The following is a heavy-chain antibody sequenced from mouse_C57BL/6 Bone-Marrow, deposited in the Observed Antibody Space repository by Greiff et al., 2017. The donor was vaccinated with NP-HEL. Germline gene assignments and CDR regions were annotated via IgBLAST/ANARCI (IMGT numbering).Heavy chain of an antibody. D-gene: IGHD3-1*01. CDR3: ARHEDLGWYFDV. CDR2: ISGGGGNT. J-gene: IGHJ1*03. V-gene: IGHV5-9*01. Sequence: EVKLMESGGGLVKPGGSLKLSCAASGFTFSSYTMSWVRQTPEKRLEWVATISGGGGNTYYPDSVKGRFTISRDNAKNTLYLQMSSLRSEDTALYYCARHEDLGWYFDVWGTGTTVTVSS. CDR1: GFTFSSYT.